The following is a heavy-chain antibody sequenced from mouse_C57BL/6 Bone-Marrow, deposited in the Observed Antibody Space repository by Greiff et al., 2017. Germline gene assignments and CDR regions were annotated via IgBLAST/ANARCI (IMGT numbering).Heavy chain of an antibody. Sequence: EVKVVESGGGLVKPGGSLKLSCAASGFTFSSYAMSWVRQTPEKRLEWVATISDGGSYTYYPDNVKGRFTISRDNAKNNLYLQMSHLKSDDTAMEYDARDKNYPGAMDYWGQGTSVTVSA. J-gene: IGHJ4*01. D-gene: IGHD1-1*02. CDR2: ISDGGSYT. V-gene: IGHV5-4*01. CDR1: GFTFSSYA. CDR3: ARDKNYPGAMDY.